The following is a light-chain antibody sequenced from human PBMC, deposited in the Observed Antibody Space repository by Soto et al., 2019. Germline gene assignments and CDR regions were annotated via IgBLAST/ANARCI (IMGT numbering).Light chain of an antibody. CDR1: NIGTYS. J-gene: IGLJ1*01. CDR3: QLWDSSSDRYV. V-gene: IGLV3-21*02. CDR2: DYS. Sequence: SYYLTQPPSVSVAPGQTAMISCWGTNIGTYSVHWYQQRPGQAPVLVVYDYSARPSGIPERFSGSKSGNTATLTISRVEAGDEADYYCQLWDSSSDRYVFGTGTKVTVL.